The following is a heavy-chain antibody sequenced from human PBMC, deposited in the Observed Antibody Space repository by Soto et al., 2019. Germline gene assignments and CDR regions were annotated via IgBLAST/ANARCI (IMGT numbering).Heavy chain of an antibody. CDR1: GFTFSSYG. Sequence: QVQLVESGGGVVQPGRSLRLSCAASGFTFSSYGMHWVRQAPGKGLEWVAVISYDGSNKYYADSVKGRFTIFRDNSKNTLYLQMNSLRAEDTAVYYCAKALPTTITMIVDWGQGTLVTVSS. CDR2: ISYDGSNK. V-gene: IGHV3-30*18. CDR3: AKALPTTITMIVD. D-gene: IGHD3-22*01. J-gene: IGHJ4*02.